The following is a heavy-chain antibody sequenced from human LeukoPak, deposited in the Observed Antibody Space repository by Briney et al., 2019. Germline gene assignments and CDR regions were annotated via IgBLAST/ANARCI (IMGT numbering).Heavy chain of an antibody. Sequence: SETLSLTCTVSGGSISSSSYYWGWIRQPPGKGLDWIGGIYYSGSTYYNPSLKSRVTISVDTSKNQFSLKLSSVTAADTAVYYCARRSDDYADAFDIWGQGTMVTVSS. V-gene: IGHV4-39*07. CDR1: GGSISSSSYY. J-gene: IGHJ3*02. D-gene: IGHD4-17*01. CDR3: ARRSDDYADAFDI. CDR2: IYYSGST.